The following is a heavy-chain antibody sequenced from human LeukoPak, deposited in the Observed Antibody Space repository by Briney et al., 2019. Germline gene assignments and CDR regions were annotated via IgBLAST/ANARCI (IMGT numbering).Heavy chain of an antibody. V-gene: IGHV3-66*01. CDR3: AIAAHPNLATY. D-gene: IGHD1-14*01. Sequence: PGGSLRLSCAVSGFTVSSNYMSWVRQAPGRGLEWISIIYSAGSAYYADFVKGRFTISRDASENMLYLQMNSLRAEDTALYYCAIAAHPNLATYWGQGTLVTVS. CDR2: IYSAGSA. CDR1: GFTVSSNY. J-gene: IGHJ4*02.